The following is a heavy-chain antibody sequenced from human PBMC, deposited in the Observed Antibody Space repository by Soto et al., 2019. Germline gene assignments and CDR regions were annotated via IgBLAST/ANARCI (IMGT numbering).Heavy chain of an antibody. V-gene: IGHV1-69*06. CDR3: ATIRVRGGPLRFED. D-gene: IGHD5-12*01. CDR1: GGLFSVFS. CDR2: VLPITGST. J-gene: IGHJ4*01. Sequence: QVQLVQSGAEVKKPGSSVKVSCKTSGGLFSVFSFNWVRQAPGQGLEWMGGVLPITGSTDYAQKFQGRLTITAARSTSTIHMELSRLTSEDTANYYCATIRVRGGPLRFEDGGQGTLISVSS.